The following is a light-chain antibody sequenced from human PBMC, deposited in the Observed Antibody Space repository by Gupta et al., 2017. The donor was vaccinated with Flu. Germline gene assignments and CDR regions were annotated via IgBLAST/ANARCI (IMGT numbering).Light chain of an antibody. Sequence: QSALTQTVPVSGSPRQTLTISSTGTSSDCGINNPVSWYQQPPGTAPQLMISEVNKRPSVFPGLFAASKSGNTASLTISGLQAEDAADYYCSSYTSTNTGVFGGGTKLTVL. V-gene: IGLV2-18*02. CDR3: SSYTSTNTGV. CDR1: SSDCGINNP. J-gene: IGLJ3*02. CDR2: EVN.